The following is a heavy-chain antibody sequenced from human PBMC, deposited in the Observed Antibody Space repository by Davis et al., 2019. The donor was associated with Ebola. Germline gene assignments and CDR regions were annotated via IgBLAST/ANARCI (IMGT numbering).Heavy chain of an antibody. CDR2: IYRDGNEK. V-gene: IGHV3-7*03. D-gene: IGHD6-19*01. CDR3: ARGVAVDGFYFEY. CDR1: GFTFYSYA. J-gene: IGHJ4*02. Sequence: GGSLRLSCAASGFTFYSYAMTWVRQAPGKGLEWVANIYRDGNEKYYVDSVKGRFTISRDNTKNSLYLQMNYLRAEDTAVYFCARGVAVDGFYFEYWGQGTLVTVSS.